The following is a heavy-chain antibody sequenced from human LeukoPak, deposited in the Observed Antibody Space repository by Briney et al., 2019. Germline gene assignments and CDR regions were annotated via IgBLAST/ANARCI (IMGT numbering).Heavy chain of an antibody. CDR2: SYYSGCT. V-gene: IGHV4-59*13. CDR1: GGAISSYY. J-gene: IGHJ5*02. D-gene: IGHD3-22*01. Sequence: PSETLSLTCTVCGGAISSYYWSGIRQPPGKGLEWIGYSYYSGCTKYSPSLMSRVTISVDTAPPQSSLSLRSVTAAATAVYYCARDGLYDSSGYYMASWGQGTLVIVSS. CDR3: ARDGLYDSSGYYMAS.